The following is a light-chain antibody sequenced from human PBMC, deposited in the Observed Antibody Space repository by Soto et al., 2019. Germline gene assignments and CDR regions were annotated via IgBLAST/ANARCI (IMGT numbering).Light chain of an antibody. CDR1: QSIGSN. CDR2: ASS. Sequence: EIVMTQSPATLSVSPGERATLSCRASQSIGSNLAWYQQKPGQAPRLVIYASSIRASDFPDRFSGSGSGTDFTLTISRLEPEDFAVYYCQQYGSSSYTFGQGTKVDIK. CDR3: QQYGSSSYT. V-gene: IGKV3-20*01. J-gene: IGKJ2*01.